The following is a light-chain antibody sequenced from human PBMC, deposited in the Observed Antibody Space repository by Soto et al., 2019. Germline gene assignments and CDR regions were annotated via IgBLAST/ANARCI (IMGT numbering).Light chain of an antibody. CDR3: CSYAGSYPWV. CDR2: EVS. Sequence: QSVLTQPASVSGSPGQSITISCTGTSSDVGAYNYVSWYQQHPGKAPKLMIFEVSDRPSGVSNRFSGSKSGNTASLTISGLQAEDEADYYCCSYAGSYPWVFGGGTKVTVL. V-gene: IGLV2-14*01. J-gene: IGLJ3*02. CDR1: SSDVGAYNY.